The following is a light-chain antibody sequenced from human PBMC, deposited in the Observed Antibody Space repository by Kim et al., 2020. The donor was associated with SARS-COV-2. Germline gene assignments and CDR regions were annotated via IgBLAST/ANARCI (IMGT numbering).Light chain of an antibody. J-gene: IGLJ2*01. CDR2: QDK. CDR1: KLGEKY. CDR3: QTWDTSSLV. Sequence: AAKIATIAGCEAKLGEKYTCWYQQKPGQSPVLVIFQDKNRPPGIPQGFSGASSGNTATLTIGGTQAMDEADYFCQTWDTSSLVFGGGTQLTVL. V-gene: IGLV3-1*01.